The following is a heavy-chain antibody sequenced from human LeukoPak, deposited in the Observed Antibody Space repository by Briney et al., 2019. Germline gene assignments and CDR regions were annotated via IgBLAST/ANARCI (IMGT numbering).Heavy chain of an antibody. J-gene: IGHJ4*02. V-gene: IGHV3-23*01. CDR2: ISGSGGDT. Sequence: GGSLRLSCAASGFTFSSYAVSWVRQAPGKGLEWVSAISGSGGDTYYADSVKGRFTISRDNPKNTLYLQMNSLRAEDTAVYYCAIGRTGPDPMGALNYWGQGTLVTVSS. CDR1: GFTFSSYA. D-gene: IGHD1-1*01. CDR3: AIGRTGPDPMGALNY.